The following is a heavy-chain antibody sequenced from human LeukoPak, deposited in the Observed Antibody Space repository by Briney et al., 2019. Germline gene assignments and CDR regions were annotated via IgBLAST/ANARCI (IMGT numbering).Heavy chain of an antibody. CDR3: ARRDGDGDPPSDY. CDR1: GYTFTGYY. V-gene: IGHV1-2*02. CDR2: INSNSGCT. D-gene: IGHD5-24*01. Sequence: ASVKVSCTASGYTFTGYYMHWVRQAPGQELEWMGWINSNSGCTNAAQNFHGRVTMPRDTSISTAYMELSRLRSADTAVYSCARRDGDGDPPSDYWGQGTLVTVSS. J-gene: IGHJ4*02.